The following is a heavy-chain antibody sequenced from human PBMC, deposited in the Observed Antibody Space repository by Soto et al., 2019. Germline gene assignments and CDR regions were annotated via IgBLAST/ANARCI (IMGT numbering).Heavy chain of an antibody. D-gene: IGHD3-22*01. Sequence: PGGSLRLSCAASGFTFSSYGMHWVRLAPGKGLEWVAVISYDGSNKYYADSVKGRFTISRDNSKNTMYLQMNSLRAEDTAVYYCAKGTYYYDSSGYYQNYYYYYGMDVWGQGTTVTVSS. CDR2: ISYDGSNK. CDR3: AKGTYYYDSSGYYQNYYYYYGMDV. V-gene: IGHV3-30*18. CDR1: GFTFSSYG. J-gene: IGHJ6*02.